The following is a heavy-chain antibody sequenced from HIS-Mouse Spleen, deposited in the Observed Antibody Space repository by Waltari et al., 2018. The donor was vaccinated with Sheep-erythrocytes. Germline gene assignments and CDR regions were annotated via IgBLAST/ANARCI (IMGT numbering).Heavy chain of an antibody. J-gene: IGHJ4*02. CDR3: ARDRRSSWHFDY. V-gene: IGHV3-21*01. Sequence: EVQLVESGGGLVKPGGSLRLSCAASGFTFRSYSMNWVRQAPGKGLEWVSSISSSSSYIYYADSVKGRFTISRDNAKNSLYLQMNSLRAEDTAVYYCARDRRSSWHFDYWGQGTLVTVSS. D-gene: IGHD6-13*01. CDR1: GFTFRSYS. CDR2: ISSSSSYI.